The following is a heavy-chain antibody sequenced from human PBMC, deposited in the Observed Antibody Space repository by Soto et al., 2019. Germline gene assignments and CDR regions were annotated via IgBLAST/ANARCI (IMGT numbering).Heavy chain of an antibody. CDR2: IYSGGST. V-gene: IGHV3-53*01. D-gene: IGHD3-10*01. CDR1: GFTVSSNY. J-gene: IGHJ4*02. Sequence: GGSLRLSCAASGFTVSSNYMSWVRQAPGKGLEWVSVIYSGGSTYYADSVKGRFTISRDNSKNTLYLQMNSLRAEDTAVYYCARTRRYYYGSGSYHRYFDYWGQGTLVTVSS. CDR3: ARTRRYYYGSGSYHRYFDY.